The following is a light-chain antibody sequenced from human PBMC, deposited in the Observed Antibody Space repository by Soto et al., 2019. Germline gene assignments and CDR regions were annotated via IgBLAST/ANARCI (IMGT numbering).Light chain of an antibody. Sequence: QPVLPELPSASASLGASVKLTCTLSSRHSSYTIAWHQQQPEKGPRFLARLNSDGSHNKGDGIPDRFSVSSSGAERYLTIYSLHSEDEADYFCQTWGTGYVVFGGGTEVTVL. V-gene: IGLV4-69*01. J-gene: IGLJ2*01. CDR2: LNSDGSH. CDR1: SRHSSYT. CDR3: QTWGTGYVV.